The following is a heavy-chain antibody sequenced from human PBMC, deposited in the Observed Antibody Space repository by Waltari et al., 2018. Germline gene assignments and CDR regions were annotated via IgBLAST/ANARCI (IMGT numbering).Heavy chain of an antibody. CDR1: GYTFTSYD. D-gene: IGHD3-9*01. CDR2: MDPHSGNT. J-gene: IGHJ3*02. V-gene: IGHV1-8*01. CDR3: ARARGYFDSFDAFDI. Sequence: QVQLVQSGAEVRKPGASVKVSCKASGYTFTSYDINWVRQATGQGLEWMGWMDPHSGNTVDAQKFKGRVTIARNASISKAYLELSSLRSEDTAVYYCARARGYFDSFDAFDIWGQGTMVTVSS.